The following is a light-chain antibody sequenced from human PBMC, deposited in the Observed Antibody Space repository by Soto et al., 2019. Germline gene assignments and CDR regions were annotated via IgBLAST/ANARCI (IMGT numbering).Light chain of an antibody. Sequence: EIVMTQSPATVSVSPGDRVTLSCRASRTVHSNVAWYQHKPGQAPRLLIYGASFRATGMPARFSGSGFGTEFTLTISSLQSEDFAVYYCQQYNNWLTGTFGQGTKVDI. CDR1: RTVHSN. CDR3: QQYNNWLTGT. V-gene: IGKV3-15*01. J-gene: IGKJ1*01. CDR2: GAS.